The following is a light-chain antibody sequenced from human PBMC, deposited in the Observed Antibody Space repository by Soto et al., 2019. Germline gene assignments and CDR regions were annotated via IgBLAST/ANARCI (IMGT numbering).Light chain of an antibody. CDR1: QTLFNQY. V-gene: IGKV3-20*01. CDR2: GAS. CDR3: QQYSNSPRT. Sequence: EIMLTQSPGTLSLSPGERATLSCRASQTLFNQYLAWYQHRPGQAPRLLIDGASTRATGIPERFSGSGSGTDFILTISSLDLDDFAVYYCQQYSNSPRTFGQGTKVELK. J-gene: IGKJ1*01.